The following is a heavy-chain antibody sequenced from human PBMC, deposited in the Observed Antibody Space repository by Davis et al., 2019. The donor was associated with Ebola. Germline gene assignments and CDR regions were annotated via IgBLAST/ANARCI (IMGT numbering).Heavy chain of an antibody. J-gene: IGHJ3*02. CDR3: ARGQPYGGNSDDAFDI. V-gene: IGHV4-34*01. D-gene: IGHD4-23*01. CDR2: INHSGST. Sequence: PSETLSLTCAVYGGSFSGYYWSWIRQPPGKGLEWIGEINHSGSTNYNPSLKSRVTISVDTSKNQFSLKLSSVTAADTAVYYCARGQPYGGNSDDAFDIWGQGTMVTVSS. CDR1: GGSFSGYY.